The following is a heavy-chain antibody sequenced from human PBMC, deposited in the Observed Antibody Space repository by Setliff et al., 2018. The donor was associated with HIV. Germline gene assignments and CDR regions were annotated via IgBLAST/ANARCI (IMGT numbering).Heavy chain of an antibody. D-gene: IGHD2-2*01. J-gene: IGHJ4*02. Sequence: SVKVSCKASGGTFSNYGMSWVRQAPGQGLEWMGGIIPISGTANYAQKFQGRVTITTDESTSTAYMELSGLRSEDTAVYYCARDFGGYCSSMSAINHDDRWGQGTLVTVSS. CDR2: IIPISGTA. CDR3: ARDFGGYCSSMSAINHDDR. V-gene: IGHV1-69*05. CDR1: GGTFSNYG.